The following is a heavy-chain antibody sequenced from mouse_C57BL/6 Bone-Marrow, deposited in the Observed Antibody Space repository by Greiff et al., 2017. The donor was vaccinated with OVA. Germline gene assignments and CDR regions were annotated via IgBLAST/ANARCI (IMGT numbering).Heavy chain of an antibody. CDR3: DSPFYYDNDKGG. CDR2: IDHANGNT. V-gene: IGHV14-3*01. J-gene: IGHJ3*01. CDR1: GFTIKNTY. D-gene: IGHD2-4*01. Sequence: VQLQQSVAELVRPGASVKLSCTASGFTIKNTYMHWVKQRPEQGLEWIGRIDHANGNTKYAPKFQGKATITADTSSNTAYLQLSSLTSEDTANYYCDSPFYYDNDKGGWVRGTLVTVSA.